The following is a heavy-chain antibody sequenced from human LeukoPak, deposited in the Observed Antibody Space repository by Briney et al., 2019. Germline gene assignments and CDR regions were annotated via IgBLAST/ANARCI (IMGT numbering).Heavy chain of an antibody. V-gene: IGHV3-73*01. CDR1: GFTFSGSA. Sequence: GGSLRLSCAASGFTFSGSAMHWVRQASGKGLEWVGRIRSKANSYATAYAASVKGRFTISRDDSKNTAYLQVNSPKIEDTAVYYCTTPGGYYFDYWGQGTLVTVSS. CDR3: TTPGGYYFDY. CDR2: IRSKANSYAT. J-gene: IGHJ4*02. D-gene: IGHD1-26*01.